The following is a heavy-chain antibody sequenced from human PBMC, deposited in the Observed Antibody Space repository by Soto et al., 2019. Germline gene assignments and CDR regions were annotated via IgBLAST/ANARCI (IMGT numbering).Heavy chain of an antibody. CDR2: VNHSGST. CDR3: ARWAVQISARPVNPYYYYGMDV. CDR1: GGSFSGYY. D-gene: IGHD6-6*01. V-gene: IGHV4-34*01. Sequence: SETLSLTCAVYGGSFSGYYWSWIRQPPGKGLEWIGEVNHSGSTNYNPSLKSRVTISVDTSKNQFSLKLSSVTAADTAVYYCARWAVQISARPVNPYYYYGMDVWGQGTTVTVSS. J-gene: IGHJ6*02.